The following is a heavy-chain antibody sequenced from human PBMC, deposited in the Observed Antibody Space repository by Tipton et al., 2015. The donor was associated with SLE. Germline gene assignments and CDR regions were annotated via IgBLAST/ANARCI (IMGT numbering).Heavy chain of an antibody. J-gene: IGHJ4*02. CDR3: ARGILEWSDY. Sequence: TLSLTCTVSGYSISSGYYWGWIRHPPGKGLEWIGSIYQSGRTIYNPSLKSRVTISVDTSKNQFSLKLSSVTAADTAVYYCARGILEWSDYWGQGTLVTVSS. D-gene: IGHD3-3*01. V-gene: IGHV4-38-2*02. CDR2: IYQSGRT. CDR1: GYSISSGYY.